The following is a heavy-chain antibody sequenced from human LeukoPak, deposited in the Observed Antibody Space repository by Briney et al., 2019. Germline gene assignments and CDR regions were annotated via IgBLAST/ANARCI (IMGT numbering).Heavy chain of an antibody. Sequence: ASVKVSCKASGYTFTGFYIHWVRQAPGQGLEWMGWIDPNSGDTNYAQKFQGRVTLTGDTSISTAYMELSRLRSDDTAVYYYTRGYCTSSSCYDAPFDSWGQGTLVTVSS. CDR3: TRGYCTSSSCYDAPFDS. CDR1: GYTFTGFY. V-gene: IGHV1-2*02. J-gene: IGHJ4*02. CDR2: IDPNSGDT. D-gene: IGHD2-2*01.